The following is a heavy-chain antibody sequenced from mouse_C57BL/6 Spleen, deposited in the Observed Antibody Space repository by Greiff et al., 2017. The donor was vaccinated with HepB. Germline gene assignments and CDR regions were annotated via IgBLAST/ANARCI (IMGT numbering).Heavy chain of an antibody. D-gene: IGHD1-1*01. CDR2: IDPSDSET. CDR1: GYTFTSYW. J-gene: IGHJ3*01. CDR3: ARSGCYGSPWFAY. Sequence: QVQLQQSGAELVRPGSSVKLSCKASGYTFTSYWMHWVKQRPIQGLEWIGNIDPSDSETHYNQKFKDKATLTVDKSSSTAYMQLSSLTSEDSAVYYCARSGCYGSPWFAYWGQGTLVTVSA. V-gene: IGHV1-52*01.